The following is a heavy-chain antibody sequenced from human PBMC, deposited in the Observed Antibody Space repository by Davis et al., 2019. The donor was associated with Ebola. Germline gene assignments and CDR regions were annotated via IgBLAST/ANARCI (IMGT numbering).Heavy chain of an antibody. CDR1: GFAVTTNY. V-gene: IGHV3-66*01. CDR2: IYNDGRT. Sequence: GGSLRLSCAASGFAVTTNYMSWVRQAPGKRLEWVSVIYNDGRTYHADSVKDRVTISRDNSKNTLYLQMNSLRAEDTALYYCARDPQVYNWNAHPTWDDWGQGTLVTVSS. J-gene: IGHJ4*02. CDR3: ARDPQVYNWNAHPTWDD. D-gene: IGHD1-20*01.